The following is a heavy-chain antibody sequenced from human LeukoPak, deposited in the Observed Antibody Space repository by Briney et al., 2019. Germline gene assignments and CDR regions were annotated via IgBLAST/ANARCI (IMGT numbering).Heavy chain of an antibody. J-gene: IGHJ4*02. D-gene: IGHD6-19*01. Sequence: LSGGSLRLSCAASGFTFSSYGMHWVRQAPGKGLEWVAVISYDGSNKYYADSVKGRFTISRDNSKNTLYLQMNSLRAEDTAVYYCAKGPLKQWLTAAQIWGQGTLVTVSS. CDR2: ISYDGSNK. CDR1: GFTFSSYG. CDR3: AKGPLKQWLTAAQI. V-gene: IGHV3-30*18.